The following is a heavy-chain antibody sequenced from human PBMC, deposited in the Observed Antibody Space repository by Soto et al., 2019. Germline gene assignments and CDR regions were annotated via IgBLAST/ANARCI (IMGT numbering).Heavy chain of an antibody. Sequence: GGSLRLSCAASGFTFSSYGMHWVRQAPGKGLEWVAVISYDGSNKYYADSVKGRFTISRDNSKNTLYLQMNSLRAEDTAVYYCAKDRGSRAYYYGMDVWGQGPTVTVSS. CDR1: GFTFSSYG. CDR3: AKDRGSRAYYYGMDV. V-gene: IGHV3-30*18. CDR2: ISYDGSNK. J-gene: IGHJ6*02.